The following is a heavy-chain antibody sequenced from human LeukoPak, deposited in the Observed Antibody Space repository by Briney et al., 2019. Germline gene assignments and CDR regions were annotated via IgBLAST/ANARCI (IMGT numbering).Heavy chain of an antibody. D-gene: IGHD2-2*01. J-gene: IGHJ3*02. CDR1: GYTFTGYY. V-gene: IGHV1-2*02. Sequence: RASVKVSCKASGYTFTGYYMHWVRQAPGQGLEWMAWINPNSGGTNYAQKFQGRVTMTRDMSISTAYMELSRLRSDDTAVYYCASRDCSSTSCYPYDAFDIWGQGTTVTVSS. CDR3: ASRDCSSTSCYPYDAFDI. CDR2: INPNSGGT.